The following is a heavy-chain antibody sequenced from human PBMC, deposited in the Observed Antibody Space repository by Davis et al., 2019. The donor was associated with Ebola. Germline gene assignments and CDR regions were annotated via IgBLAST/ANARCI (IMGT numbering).Heavy chain of an antibody. Sequence: AASVKVSCKASGYTFTSYAISWVRQAPGQGLEWMGRIIPILGIANYAQKFQGRVTITADKSTSTAYMELSSLRSEDTAVYYCARDGGYSYGTYYYYGMDVWGQGTTVTVSS. CDR1: GYTFTSYA. D-gene: IGHD5-18*01. V-gene: IGHV1-69*04. CDR3: ARDGGYSYGTYYYYGMDV. J-gene: IGHJ6*02. CDR2: IIPILGIA.